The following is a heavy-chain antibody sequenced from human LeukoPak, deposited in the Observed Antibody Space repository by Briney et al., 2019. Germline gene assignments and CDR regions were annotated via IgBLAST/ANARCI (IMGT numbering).Heavy chain of an antibody. J-gene: IGHJ6*04. CDR1: GFTFDDYA. Sequence: GGSLRLSCAASGFTFDDYAMHWVRQAPGKGLEWVSLISWDGGSTYYADSVKGRFTISRDNSKNSLYLQMNSLRAEDTALYYCAKEGLEKHYYGSGSYASYYYYGMDVWGKGTTVTVSS. CDR3: AKEGLEKHYYGSGSYASYYYYGMDV. D-gene: IGHD3-10*01. V-gene: IGHV3-43D*04. CDR2: ISWDGGST.